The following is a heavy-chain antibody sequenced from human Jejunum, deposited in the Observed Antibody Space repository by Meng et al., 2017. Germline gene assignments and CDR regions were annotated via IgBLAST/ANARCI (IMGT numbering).Heavy chain of an antibody. D-gene: IGHD1-26*01. CDR1: GFTFSSQG. V-gene: IGHV3-23*04. J-gene: IGHJ4*02. CDR2: ISGSGDYI. Sequence: EVQLVESWGDLVQPGGSLRLSCAASGFTFSSQGMSWVRQVPGKGLEWVSGISGSGDYIYYADFVKGQFTISKDNAKNTLSLQMNSLRVEDTAVYYCARDRPGGTAGAADYWGPGNLVTVSS. CDR3: ARDRPGGTAGAADY.